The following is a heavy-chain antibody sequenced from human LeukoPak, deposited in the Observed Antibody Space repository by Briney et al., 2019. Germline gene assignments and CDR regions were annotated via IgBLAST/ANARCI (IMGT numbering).Heavy chain of an antibody. CDR1: GFTFSDYY. V-gene: IGHV3-11*06. CDR2: ISGSGGHT. Sequence: GGSLRLSCAASGFTFSDYYMSWIRQAPGKGLEWVSYISGSGGHTTSADSVKGRFTISRDNAKNSLSLQMNSLRADDAAVYYCARASSKQLAGYLPDGFDIWGQGTMVTVSS. D-gene: IGHD3-9*01. CDR3: ARASSKQLAGYLPDGFDI. J-gene: IGHJ3*02.